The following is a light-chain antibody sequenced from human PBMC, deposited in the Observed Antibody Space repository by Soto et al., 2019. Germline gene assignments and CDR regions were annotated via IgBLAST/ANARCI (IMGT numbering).Light chain of an antibody. V-gene: IGLV2-14*01. CDR1: SSDVGGYNY. Sequence: QSVLTQPASVSGSPGQSITISCTGTSSDVGGYNYVSWYQQYPGKAPKLMIYHVSNRPSGVSNRFSGSKSGNSASLTISGLRAEDGADSSRRPYTSTRTYVFASGPKVPVL. CDR3: RPYTSTRTYV. J-gene: IGLJ1*01. CDR2: HVS.